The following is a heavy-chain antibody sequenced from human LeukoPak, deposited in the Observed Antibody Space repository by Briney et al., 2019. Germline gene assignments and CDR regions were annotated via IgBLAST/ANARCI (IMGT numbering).Heavy chain of an antibody. CDR2: ISNSGDST. V-gene: IGHV3-23*01. D-gene: IGHD2-2*01. Sequence: GGSLRLSCATSGFTFSSYAMSWVRQAPGKGLEWVSAISNSGDSTNYADSVKGRFTTSRDISKNTLYLQMNTLRAEDTALYYCAKAMPCTSTICYRFDYWGRGTLVTVSS. CDR3: AKAMPCTSTICYRFDY. CDR1: GFTFSSYA. J-gene: IGHJ4*02.